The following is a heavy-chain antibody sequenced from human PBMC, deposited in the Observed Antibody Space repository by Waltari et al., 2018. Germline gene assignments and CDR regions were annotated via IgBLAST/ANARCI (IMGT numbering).Heavy chain of an antibody. Sequence: QEHLVQSGAEVKKPGASVRVSCKASGYTFTAYSIHWVRQAPGQGLQWMGWINPRSGETKFTQKFQGRVTMTRDTSLNTAYMEISSLVFDDTAVYYCAREGSHLTTVNDYWGQGTQVIVSS. CDR2: INPRSGET. CDR3: AREGSHLTTVNDY. D-gene: IGHD4-17*01. J-gene: IGHJ4*02. V-gene: IGHV1-2*02. CDR1: GYTFTAYS.